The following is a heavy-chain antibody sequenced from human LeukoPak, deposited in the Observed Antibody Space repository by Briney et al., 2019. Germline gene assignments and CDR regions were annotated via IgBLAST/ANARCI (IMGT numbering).Heavy chain of an antibody. CDR2: IWYDGSNK. D-gene: IGHD1-14*01. J-gene: IGHJ6*02. Sequence: GGSLRLSCAASGFTFSSYGMHWVRQAPGKGLEWVAVIWYDGSNKYYADSVKGRFTISRDNSKNTLYLQMNSLGAEDTAVYYCAREPYRRAPNYYYYGMDVWGQGTTVTVSS. CDR3: AREPYRRAPNYYYYGMDV. V-gene: IGHV3-33*01. CDR1: GFTFSSYG.